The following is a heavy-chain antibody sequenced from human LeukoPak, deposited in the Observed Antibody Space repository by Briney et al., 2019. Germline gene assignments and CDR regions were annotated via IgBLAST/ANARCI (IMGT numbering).Heavy chain of an antibody. CDR1: GFTFSSYA. Sequence: PGGSLRLSCAASGFTFSSYAMSWVRQAPGKGLEWVSAISGSGGSTYYADSVKGRFTISRDNSKNTLYLQMNSLRAEDTAVYYCARVRGTSPATILGYWGQGTLVTVSS. V-gene: IGHV3-23*01. CDR3: ARVRGTSPATILGY. J-gene: IGHJ4*02. CDR2: ISGSGGST. D-gene: IGHD2-2*01.